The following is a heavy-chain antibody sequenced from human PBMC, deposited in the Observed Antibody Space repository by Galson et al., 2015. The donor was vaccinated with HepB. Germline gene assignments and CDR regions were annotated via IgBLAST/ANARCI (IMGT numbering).Heavy chain of an antibody. D-gene: IGHD3-16*02. V-gene: IGHV3-30-3*01. J-gene: IGHJ4*02. CDR2: ISYDGSNK. CDR3: ARIYYDNVWGGYRYTGVASVDF. CDR1: GFTFSSYA. Sequence: SLRLSCAASGFTFSSYAIHWVRQAPGKGLEWVAVISYDGSNKYYADSVKGRFTISRDNSRDTLSLQMNSLRAEDTAVYYCARIYYDNVWGGYRYTGVASVDFWGQGTLVTVSS.